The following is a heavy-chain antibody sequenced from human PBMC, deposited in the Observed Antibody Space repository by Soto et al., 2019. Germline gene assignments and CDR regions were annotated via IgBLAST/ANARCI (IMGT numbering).Heavy chain of an antibody. J-gene: IGHJ5*02. V-gene: IGHV1-18*01. Sequence: GASVKVSCKASGYAFTSYGISWVRQAPGQGLEWMGWISAYNGNTNYAQKLQGRVTMTTDTSTSTAYMELRSLRSDDTAVYYCAKDRNDILTGYPNWFDPWGQGTLVTVSS. CDR3: AKDRNDILTGYPNWFDP. CDR1: GYAFTSYG. D-gene: IGHD3-9*01. CDR2: ISAYNGNT.